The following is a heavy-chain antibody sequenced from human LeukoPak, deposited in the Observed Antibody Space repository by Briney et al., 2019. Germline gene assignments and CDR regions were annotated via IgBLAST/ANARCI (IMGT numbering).Heavy chain of an antibody. D-gene: IGHD1-26*01. V-gene: IGHV4-59*01. Sequence: SETLSLTCTVSGDSINPYYWSWIRQPPGEGLEWIGYIFYRGSTNYNAALKSRVAISLDTSKNQFSLKLNSVSAADTAVYYCAGTTGRYFEYWGQGILGTVSS. J-gene: IGHJ4*02. CDR2: IFYRGST. CDR3: AGTTGRYFEY. CDR1: GDSINPYY.